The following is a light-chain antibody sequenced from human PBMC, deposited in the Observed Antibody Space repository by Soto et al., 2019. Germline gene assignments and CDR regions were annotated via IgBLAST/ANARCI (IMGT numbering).Light chain of an antibody. CDR3: QHAKSFPPT. Sequence: DIQMTQSPSSVSASVGDRVTITCRASQGISSSLAWYQQEPRKAPKLLIYAASTLQSGVSSRFSGSGSGTDFTLTISSLQPEDFATYYCQHAKSFPPTFGPGTKVDIK. CDR1: QGISSS. J-gene: IGKJ3*01. V-gene: IGKV1-12*01. CDR2: AAS.